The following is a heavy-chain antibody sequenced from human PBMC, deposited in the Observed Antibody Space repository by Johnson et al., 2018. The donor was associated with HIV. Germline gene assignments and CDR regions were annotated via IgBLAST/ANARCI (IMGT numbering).Heavy chain of an antibody. J-gene: IGHJ3*02. V-gene: IGHV3-9*01. Sequence: VQLVESGGGLVQPGRSLRLSCAASGFTFDDYAMHWVRQAPVKGLEWVSGISWNRGSIGYADSVKGRFTISRDNAKNTLYLQMNSLKIEDTALYYCTTSAMVSYDNFWSGYVFDIWGQGTMVTVSS. D-gene: IGHD3-3*01. CDR3: TTSAMVSYDNFWSGYVFDI. CDR2: ISWNRGSI. CDR1: GFTFDDYA.